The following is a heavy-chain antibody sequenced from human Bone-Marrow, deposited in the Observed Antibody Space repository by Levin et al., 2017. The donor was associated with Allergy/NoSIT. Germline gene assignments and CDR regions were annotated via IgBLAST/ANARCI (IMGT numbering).Heavy chain of an antibody. CDR1: GFSFRSYG. V-gene: IGHV3-30*03. CDR2: ISYDGDFT. Sequence: SCAASGFSFRSYGMHWVRQAPGKGLEWVGLISYDGDFTFYVDSVRGRFTISRDNAKNSLTLQMNSLRAEDTAVYYCARGIIGDVRVAHKEAFDIWGQGTMVSVSS. D-gene: IGHD2-8*02. J-gene: IGHJ3*02. CDR3: ARGIIGDVRVAHKEAFDI.